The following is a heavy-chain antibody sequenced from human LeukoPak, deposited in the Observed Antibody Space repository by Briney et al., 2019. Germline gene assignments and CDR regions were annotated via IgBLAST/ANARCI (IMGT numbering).Heavy chain of an antibody. CDR3: ARSPTSPMYYFDY. V-gene: IGHV3-33*01. Sequence: GGSLRLSCAASGFTLSNYGMHWVRQAPGKGLEWVAVIWYDGSNKYYADSVKGRFTISRDNSKNTLYLQMNSLRAEDTAVYYCARSPTSPMYYFDYWGQGTLVTVSS. CDR2: IWYDGSNK. D-gene: IGHD3-10*02. CDR1: GFTLSNYG. J-gene: IGHJ4*02.